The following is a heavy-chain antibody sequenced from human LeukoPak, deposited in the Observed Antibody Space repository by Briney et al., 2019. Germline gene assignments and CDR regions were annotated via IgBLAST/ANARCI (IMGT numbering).Heavy chain of an antibody. CDR2: IRYDGSNK. J-gene: IGHJ4*02. CDR3: ARDPTQSRTDPYYFDY. CDR1: AFTIDAFA. Sequence: SVTFSCAASAFTIDAFALHWLPHAPGRGVVWVFGIRYDGSNKYYADSVKGRFTISRDNSKNTLYLQMNSLRAEDTAVYYCARDPTQSRTDPYYFDYWGQGTLVTVSS. V-gene: IGHV3-30*04. D-gene: IGHD2-2*01.